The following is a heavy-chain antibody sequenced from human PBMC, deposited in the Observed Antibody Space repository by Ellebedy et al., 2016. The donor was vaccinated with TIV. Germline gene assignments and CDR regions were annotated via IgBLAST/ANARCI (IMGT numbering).Heavy chain of an antibody. CDR3: AREDHYDTSGYSVY. D-gene: IGHD3-22*01. CDR2: ITGDSSYR. CDR1: GFTFSTYT. Sequence: GESLKISCAASGFTFSTYTMSWVRQAPGKRLEWVSAITGDSSYRYYADSVKGRFTISRDNAKNSLYLEMNSLRAEDTALYYCAREDHYDTSGYSVYWGQGTLVTVSS. J-gene: IGHJ4*02. V-gene: IGHV3-21*01.